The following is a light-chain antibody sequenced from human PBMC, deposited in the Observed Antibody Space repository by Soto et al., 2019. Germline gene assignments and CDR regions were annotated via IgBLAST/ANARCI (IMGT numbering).Light chain of an antibody. CDR2: VAS. CDR1: QSVSTNY. Sequence: EIVLTQSPGTLSLSPGERATLSCRASQSVSTNYLAWYQHKPGQAPRLLVYVASSRAIGIPDRFSGSGSGTDFTLTIDRLEPEDFAVYFCHHYSRSHTFGQGSRLEVK. J-gene: IGKJ2*01. CDR3: HHYSRSHT. V-gene: IGKV3-20*01.